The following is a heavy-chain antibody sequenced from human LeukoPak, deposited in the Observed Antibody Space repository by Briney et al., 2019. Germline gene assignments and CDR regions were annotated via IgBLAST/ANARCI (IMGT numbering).Heavy chain of an antibody. D-gene: IGHD2-21*02. Sequence: GESLKFSCKGSGYSFTSYWIGWVRQMPGKGLEWMGIIYPGDSDTRYSPSFQGQVTISADKSISTAYLQWSSLKASDTAMYYCATSGPYCGGDCYPPEDYWGQGTLVTVSS. CDR3: ATSGPYCGGDCYPPEDY. V-gene: IGHV5-51*01. J-gene: IGHJ4*02. CDR2: IYPGDSDT. CDR1: GYSFTSYW.